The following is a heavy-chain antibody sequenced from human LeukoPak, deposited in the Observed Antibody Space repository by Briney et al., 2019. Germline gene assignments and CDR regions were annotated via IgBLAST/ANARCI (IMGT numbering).Heavy chain of an antibody. D-gene: IGHD3-10*02. CDR3: AELGITMIGGV. V-gene: IGHV3-21*01. CDR1: GFTFSSYS. J-gene: IGHJ6*04. Sequence: GGSLRLSCAASGFTFSSYSMNWVRQAPGKGLEWVSYISSSSSYIYYADSVKGRFTISRDNAKNSLYLQMNSLRAEDTAVYYCAELGITMIGGVWGKGTTVTISS. CDR2: ISSSSSYI.